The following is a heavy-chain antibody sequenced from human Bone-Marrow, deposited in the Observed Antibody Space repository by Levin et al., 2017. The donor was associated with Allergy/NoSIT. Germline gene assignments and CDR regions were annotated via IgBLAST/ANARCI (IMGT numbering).Heavy chain of an antibody. Sequence: GGSLRLSCAASGFTFSSYGMHWVRQAPGKGLEWVAVISYDGSNKYYADSVKGRFTISRDNSKNTLYLQMNSLRAEDTAVYYCANIPDYGDYPYDWFDPWGQGTLVTVSS. CDR3: ANIPDYGDYPYDWFDP. V-gene: IGHV3-30*18. CDR1: GFTFSSYG. D-gene: IGHD4-17*01. J-gene: IGHJ5*02. CDR2: ISYDGSNK.